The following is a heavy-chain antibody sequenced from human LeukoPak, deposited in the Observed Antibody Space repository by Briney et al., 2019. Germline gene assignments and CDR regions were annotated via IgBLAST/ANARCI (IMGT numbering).Heavy chain of an antibody. CDR1: GFTFSSYA. J-gene: IGHJ4*02. Sequence: GGSLRLSCAASGFTFSSYAMHWVRQAPGKGLEWVSSISSSSSYIYYADSVKGRFTISRDNAKNSLYLQMNSLRAEDTAVYYCARGNGYCSSTSCFNGYSSSWTPGYWGQGTLVTVSS. CDR3: ARGNGYCSSTSCFNGYSSSWTPGY. CDR2: ISSSSSYI. D-gene: IGHD2-2*01. V-gene: IGHV3-21*01.